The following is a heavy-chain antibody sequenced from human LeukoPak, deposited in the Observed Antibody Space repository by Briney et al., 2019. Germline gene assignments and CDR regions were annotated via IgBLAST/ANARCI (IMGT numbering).Heavy chain of an antibody. J-gene: IGHJ4*02. CDR2: ISSNGGST. CDR1: GFTFSSYA. V-gene: IGHV3-64*01. Sequence: PGGSLRLSCAASGFTFSSYAMHWVRQAPGKGLEYVSAISSNGGSTYYANSVKGRFTISRDNSKNTLYLQMGSLRAEDMAVYYCARLHSGNLRLAFNYWGQGTLVTVSS. CDR3: ARLHSGNLRLAFNY. D-gene: IGHD1-26*01.